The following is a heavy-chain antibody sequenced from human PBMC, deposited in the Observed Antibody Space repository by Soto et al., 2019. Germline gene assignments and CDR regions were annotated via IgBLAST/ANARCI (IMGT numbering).Heavy chain of an antibody. CDR3: ARDSRVRYSSGWYSDY. Sequence: QITLKESGPTLVKPTQTLTLTCTFSGFSLSTSGVGVGWIRQPPGKALEWLALIYWNDDKRYSPSLKSRLTITKDTSKNQVVLTMTNMDPVDTATYYRARDSRVRYSSGWYSDYWGQGTLVTVSS. J-gene: IGHJ4*02. CDR1: GFSLSTSGVG. V-gene: IGHV2-5*01. CDR2: IYWNDDK. D-gene: IGHD6-19*01.